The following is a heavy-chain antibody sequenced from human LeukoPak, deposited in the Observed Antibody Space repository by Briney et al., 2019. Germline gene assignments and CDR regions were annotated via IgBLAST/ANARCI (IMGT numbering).Heavy chain of an antibody. Sequence: TSETLSLTCTVSGGSFSSYYWSWIRQPAGKGLEWIGRVYTSGSTNYNPSLKSRVIISVDTSKNQFSLKLTSVTAADTAVYYCTRDRSDHGGPDYWGRGTLVTVSS. D-gene: IGHD4-23*01. CDR2: VYTSGST. V-gene: IGHV4-4*07. CDR3: TRDRSDHGGPDY. J-gene: IGHJ4*02. CDR1: GGSFSSYY.